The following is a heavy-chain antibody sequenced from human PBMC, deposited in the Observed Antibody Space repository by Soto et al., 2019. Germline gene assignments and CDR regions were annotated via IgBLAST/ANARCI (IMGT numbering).Heavy chain of an antibody. CDR2: IYYNGVT. J-gene: IGHJ4*02. D-gene: IGHD2-15*01. Sequence: PSWTLSLACTVPCGSISTKDYYWGWCRQPPGKVLECIGNIYYNGVTYYNVTLKSRVSRSRDTAINQFSLGLTSVTAAYPALYHCGKVLVGATAQTVPKYWGRGTLVTVSS. CDR3: GKVLVGATAQTVPKY. CDR1: CGSISTKDYY. V-gene: IGHV4-39*07.